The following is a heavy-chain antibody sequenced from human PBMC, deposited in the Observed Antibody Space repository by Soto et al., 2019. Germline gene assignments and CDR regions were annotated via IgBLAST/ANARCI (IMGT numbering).Heavy chain of an antibody. Sequence: GGSLRLSCAASGFTFSSYAMSWVRQAPGKGLEWVSAISGSGGSTYYADSVKGRFTISRDNSKNTLYLQMNSLRAEDTAVYYCAKELRSYYYDSSGYYFAYWGQGALVTVSS. CDR3: AKELRSYYYDSSGYYFAY. CDR2: ISGSGGST. D-gene: IGHD3-22*01. CDR1: GFTFSSYA. J-gene: IGHJ4*02. V-gene: IGHV3-23*01.